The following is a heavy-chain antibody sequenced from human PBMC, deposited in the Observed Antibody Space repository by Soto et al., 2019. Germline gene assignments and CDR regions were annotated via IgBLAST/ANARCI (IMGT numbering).Heavy chain of an antibody. Sequence: GASVKVSCKASRYTFTGYYMHWVRQAPGQGLEWMGWINPNSGGTNYAQKFQGWVTMTRDTSIGTAYMELSRLRSDDTAVYYCARGGVDIVATTYGNDAFDIWGQGTMVTVSS. CDR3: ARGGVDIVATTYGNDAFDI. J-gene: IGHJ3*02. V-gene: IGHV1-2*04. CDR2: INPNSGGT. CDR1: RYTFTGYY. D-gene: IGHD5-12*01.